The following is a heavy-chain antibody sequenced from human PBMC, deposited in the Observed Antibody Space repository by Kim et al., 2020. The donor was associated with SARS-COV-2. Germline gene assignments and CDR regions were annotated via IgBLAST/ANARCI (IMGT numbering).Heavy chain of an antibody. Sequence: GGSLRLSCAASGFTFSSYAMHWVRQAPGKGLEWVAVISYDGSNKYYADSVKGRFTISRDNSKNTLYLQMNSLRAEDTAVYYCARGPIVVVPAAMLNLGGYYYGMDVWGQGTTVTVSS. CDR1: GFTFSSYA. CDR3: ARGPIVVVPAAMLNLGGYYYGMDV. D-gene: IGHD2-2*01. V-gene: IGHV3-30*04. J-gene: IGHJ6*02. CDR2: ISYDGSNK.